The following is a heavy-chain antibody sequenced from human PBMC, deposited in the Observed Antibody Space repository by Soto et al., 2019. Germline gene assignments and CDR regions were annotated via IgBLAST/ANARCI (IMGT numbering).Heavy chain of an antibody. J-gene: IGHJ4*02. CDR3: AKSAPMDAGDKYYYDF. V-gene: IGHV1-69*13. D-gene: IGHD4-17*01. CDR1: GGTFSTFG. Sequence: SVKVSCKASGGTFSTFGISWVRQAPGQGLELMGEIIPCFGTARYSQKFEDRITITADESTNTVYMDLRSLTSEDTAIYYCAKSAPMDAGDKYYYDFWGQGALVTVSS. CDR2: IIPCFGTA.